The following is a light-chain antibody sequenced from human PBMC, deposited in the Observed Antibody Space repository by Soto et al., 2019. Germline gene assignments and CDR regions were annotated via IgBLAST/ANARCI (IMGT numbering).Light chain of an antibody. Sequence: DIQMTQSPSSLSASIGDRVTIACRASQSISSYLNWYQQKPGKAPKLLIYDASSLESGVPSRFSGSGFGTEFTLTISILQPDDFATYYCQQYNSYSITFGQGTRLEFK. V-gene: IGKV1-5*01. J-gene: IGKJ5*01. CDR1: QSISSY. CDR2: DAS. CDR3: QQYNSYSIT.